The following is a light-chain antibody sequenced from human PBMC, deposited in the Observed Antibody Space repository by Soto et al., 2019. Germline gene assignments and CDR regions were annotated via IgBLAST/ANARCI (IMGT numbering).Light chain of an antibody. J-gene: IGKJ2*01. V-gene: IGKV3-15*01. Sequence: EIVMTQSPATLSVSPGERATLSCRASQSVSRNLAWYRQKPGQAPRLLIYGASTRATATPARFSGSGSGTEFTLTISSLQSEDFAFYYCQQYNGWPYTFGQGTKLEIK. CDR1: QSVSRN. CDR3: QQYNGWPYT. CDR2: GAS.